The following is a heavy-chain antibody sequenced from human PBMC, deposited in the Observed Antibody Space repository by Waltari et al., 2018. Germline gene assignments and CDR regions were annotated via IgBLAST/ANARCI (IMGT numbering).Heavy chain of an antibody. D-gene: IGHD3-3*02. V-gene: IGHV3-23*01. CDR1: GFRFGSYA. CDR2: STDSGKTT. Sequence: EVQLLESGGGLVEPGGSLRLSCSASGFRFGSYAMTWVRQAPGKGREWGSMSTDSGKTTHYTDAVKGRFNISRDKSKNVWYLQMSSIRAEDTAAYYCAKTLSVWEWSVNFYYMDVWGRGTTVTVCS. CDR3: AKTLSVWEWSVNFYYMDV. J-gene: IGHJ6*03.